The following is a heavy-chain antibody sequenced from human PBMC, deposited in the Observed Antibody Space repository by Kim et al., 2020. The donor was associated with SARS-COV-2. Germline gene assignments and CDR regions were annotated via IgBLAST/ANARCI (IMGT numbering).Heavy chain of an antibody. CDR1: GFTFTSSA. CDR2: IVVGSGNT. V-gene: IGHV1-58*02. D-gene: IGHD4-17*01. J-gene: IGHJ4*02. Sequence: SVKVSCKASGFTFTSSAMQWVRQARGQRLEWIGWIVVGSGNTNYAQKFQERVTITRDMSTSTAYMELSSLRSEDTAVYYCAATALPYDYGDFYYFDYWGQGTLVTVSS. CDR3: AATALPYDYGDFYYFDY.